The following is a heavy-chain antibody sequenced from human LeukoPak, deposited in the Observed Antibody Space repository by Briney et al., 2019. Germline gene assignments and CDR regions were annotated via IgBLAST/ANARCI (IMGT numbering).Heavy chain of an antibody. CDR1: GGSFSGYY. CDR2: INHSGST. Sequence: SETLSLTCAVYGGSFSGYYWSWIRQPPGKGLEWIGEINHSGSTNYNPSLKSRVTISVDTSKNQFSLKLSSVTAADTAVYYCARKRLLWFGELPFFDYWGQGTLVTVSS. CDR3: ARKRLLWFGELPFFDY. J-gene: IGHJ4*02. V-gene: IGHV4-34*01. D-gene: IGHD3-10*01.